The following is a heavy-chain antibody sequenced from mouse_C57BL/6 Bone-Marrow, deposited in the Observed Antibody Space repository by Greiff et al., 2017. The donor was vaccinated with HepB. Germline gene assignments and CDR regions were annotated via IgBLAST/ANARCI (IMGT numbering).Heavy chain of an antibody. D-gene: IGHD1-1*01. CDR3: ARAHYYGSSPYYFDY. V-gene: IGHV5-4*01. CDR1: GFTFSSYA. Sequence: EVHLVESGGGLVKPGGSLKLSCAASGFTFSSYAMSWVRQTPEKRLEGVATISDGGSYTYYPDNVKGRFTISRDNAKNNLYLQMSHLKSEDTAMYYCARAHYYGSSPYYFDYWGQGTTLTVSS. J-gene: IGHJ2*01. CDR2: ISDGGSYT.